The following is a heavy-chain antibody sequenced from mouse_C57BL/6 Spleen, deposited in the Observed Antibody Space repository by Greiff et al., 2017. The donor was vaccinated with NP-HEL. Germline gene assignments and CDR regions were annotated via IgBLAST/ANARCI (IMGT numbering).Heavy chain of an antibody. Sequence: VQLQQSGAELARPGASVKLSCKASGYTFTSYGISWVKQRTGQGLEWIGEIYPRSGNTYYNEKFKGKATLTADKSSSTAYMELRSLTSEDSAVYFGASPDYYCRSYWYFDVWGTGTTVTVSS. V-gene: IGHV1-81*01. CDR1: GYTFTSYG. CDR2: IYPRSGNT. CDR3: ASPDYYCRSYWYFDV. J-gene: IGHJ1*03. D-gene: IGHD1-1*01.